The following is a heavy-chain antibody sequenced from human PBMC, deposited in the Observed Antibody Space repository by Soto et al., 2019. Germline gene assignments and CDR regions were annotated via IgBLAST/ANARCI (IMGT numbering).Heavy chain of an antibody. V-gene: IGHV1-2*02. CDR1: GYTFTAYY. D-gene: IGHD2-21*02. CDR2: INPKTGDT. J-gene: IGHJ4*02. CDR3: ARQLAYCRGDCYTEPIDY. Sequence: QAQLVQSGAEVKKPGASVKVSCKTSGYTFTAYYIHWVRQAPGEGLEWVGWINPKTGDTKYAQKFQGRVTMTGDTSITTAYMELGRLRSDDTAVYYWARQLAYCRGDCYTEPIDYWGQGTLVTVSS.